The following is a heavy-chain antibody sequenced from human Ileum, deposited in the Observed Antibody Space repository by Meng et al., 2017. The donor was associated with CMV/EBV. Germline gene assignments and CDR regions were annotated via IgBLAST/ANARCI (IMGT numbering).Heavy chain of an antibody. Sequence: ASGFNGGNVWMTWVRQAPGKGLEWVARIKSNVDGAAAHYGAPVTGRFSISRDDSQNTLFLQMNSLKAEDTATYFCTTNGGTYPDSYWGQGTLVTVSS. CDR1: GFNGGNVW. CDR3: TTNGGTYPDSY. CDR2: IKSNVDGAAA. V-gene: IGHV3-15*01. J-gene: IGHJ4*02. D-gene: IGHD1-26*01.